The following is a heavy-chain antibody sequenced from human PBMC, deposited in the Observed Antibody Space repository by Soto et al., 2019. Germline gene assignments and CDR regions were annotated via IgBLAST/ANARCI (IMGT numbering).Heavy chain of an antibody. CDR1: GGSISSGPSY. CDR3: ARRDLYGDSFDY. Sequence: PSETLSLTCTVSGGSISSGPSYWGWIRQPPGQGLEWVGSIYYLGNTYYNPSLKSRVTISVDTSKNQFSLKLSSVTAADTAVYYCARRDLYGDSFDYWGQGTLVTVSS. J-gene: IGHJ4*02. CDR2: IYYLGNT. D-gene: IGHD4-17*01. V-gene: IGHV4-39*01.